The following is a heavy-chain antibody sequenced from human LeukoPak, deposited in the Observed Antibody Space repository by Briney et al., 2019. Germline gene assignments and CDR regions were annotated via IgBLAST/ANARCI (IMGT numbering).Heavy chain of an antibody. CDR1: GYTFTGYY. Sequence: ASVKVSCKASGYTFTGYYMHWVRQAPGQGLEWMGWINPNSGGTNYAQKFQGRVTMTRDTSISTAYMELSRLRSDDTAVYYCARLFREYYDSSGYVDYWGQGTLVTVSS. V-gene: IGHV1-2*02. CDR2: INPNSGGT. J-gene: IGHJ4*02. CDR3: ARLFREYYDSSGYVDY. D-gene: IGHD3-22*01.